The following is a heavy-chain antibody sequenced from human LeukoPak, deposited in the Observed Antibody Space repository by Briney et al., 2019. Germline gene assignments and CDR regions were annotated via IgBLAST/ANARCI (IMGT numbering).Heavy chain of an antibody. CDR2: INPSGSST. CDR1: GYTFTSYY. J-gene: IGHJ4*02. CDR3: ASQDSSGYNLSY. Sequence: ASVKVSCKASGYTFTSYYMHWVRQAPGQGLEWMGIINPSGSSTSYAQKFQGRVTMTRDTSTSTVYMELSSLRSEDTAVYYCASQDSSGYNLSYWGQGTLVTVSS. D-gene: IGHD3-22*01. V-gene: IGHV1-46*03.